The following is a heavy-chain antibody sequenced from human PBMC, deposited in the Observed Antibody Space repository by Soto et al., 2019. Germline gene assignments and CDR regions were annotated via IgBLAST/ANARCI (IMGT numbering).Heavy chain of an antibody. Sequence: PGGSLRLSCAASGFSISRYWMSWVRQAPGKGLEWAANIKQDGSEKYYVDSVKGRFTISRDNAKNSLYLQMNSLRAEDTALYYCATFSTWIVGATRGDIWGQGTMVTVSS. CDR1: GFSISRYW. CDR3: ATFSTWIVGATRGDI. CDR2: IKQDGSEK. J-gene: IGHJ3*02. D-gene: IGHD1-26*01. V-gene: IGHV3-7*05.